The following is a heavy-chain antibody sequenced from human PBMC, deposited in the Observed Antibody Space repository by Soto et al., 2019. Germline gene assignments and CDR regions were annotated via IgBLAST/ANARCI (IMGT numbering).Heavy chain of an antibody. CDR1: GGSISSYY. CDR3: ARRYGYYFDY. Sequence: SETLSLTCTVSGGSISSYYWSWIRQPPGKGLEWIGYIYYSGSTNYNPSLKSRVTISVDTSKNQLSLKLSSVAAADTAVYYCARRYGYYFDYWGQGTLVTVAS. CDR2: IYYSGST. J-gene: IGHJ4*02. V-gene: IGHV4-59*08. D-gene: IGHD4-17*01.